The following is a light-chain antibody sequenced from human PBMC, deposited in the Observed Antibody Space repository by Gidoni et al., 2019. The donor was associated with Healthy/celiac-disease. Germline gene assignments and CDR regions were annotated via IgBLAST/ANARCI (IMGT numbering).Light chain of an antibody. J-gene: IGKJ2*04. CDR3: QQYGSSPPCS. CDR1: QSVSSSY. CDR2: GAS. Sequence: EIVLTQSPGTLSLSPRERATLSCRASQSVSSSYLAWYQQKPGQAPRLLISGASSRATGIPDRFSGSGSGTDFTLTISRLEPEDFAVYYCQQYGSSPPCSFGQGTKLEIK. V-gene: IGKV3-20*01.